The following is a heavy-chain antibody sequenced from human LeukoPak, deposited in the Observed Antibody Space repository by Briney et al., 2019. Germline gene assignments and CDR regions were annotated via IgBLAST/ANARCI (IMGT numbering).Heavy chain of an antibody. V-gene: IGHV1-2*06. CDR2: INPNSGGT. D-gene: IGHD6-6*01. CDR3: ASGYSSSSGFDY. J-gene: IGHJ4*02. Sequence: GASVKASCKASGYTFTGSYMDWVRQAPGQGLEWMGRINPNSGGTNYVRKFQGRVTMTRDTSITTAYMELSRLRSDDTAVYYCASGYSSSSGFDYWGQGTLVTVSS. CDR1: GYTFTGSY.